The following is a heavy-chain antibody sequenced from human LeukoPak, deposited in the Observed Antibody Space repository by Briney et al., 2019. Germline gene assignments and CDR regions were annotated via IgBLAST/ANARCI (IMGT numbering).Heavy chain of an antibody. Sequence: PGGSLRLSCAASGFTFSTYWMSWVRQAPGKGLEWVANIQQDGIKKYYVDSVEGRFTISRENAKNSLFLQMSSLRADDTAVYYCGRELDGSVDYWGQGTLATVSS. CDR3: GRELDGSVDY. V-gene: IGHV3-7*01. J-gene: IGHJ4*02. CDR2: IQQDGIKK. D-gene: IGHD3-10*01. CDR1: GFTFSTYW.